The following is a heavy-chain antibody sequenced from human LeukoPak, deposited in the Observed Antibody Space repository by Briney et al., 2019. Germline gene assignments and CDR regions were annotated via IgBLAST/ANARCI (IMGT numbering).Heavy chain of an antibody. J-gene: IGHJ4*02. D-gene: IGHD1-26*01. CDR1: GASSSDYY. V-gene: IGHV4-59*08. Sequence: PSETLFLTCTVSGASSSDYYWSWIRQPPGKGLEWIAYVYDSGSTNYNFSLKSRVTISADTSKNQYSLKLSSVTAADTAVYYCARGSGSYHSRLDSWGQGTLVTVSS. CDR2: VYDSGST. CDR3: ARGSGSYHSRLDS.